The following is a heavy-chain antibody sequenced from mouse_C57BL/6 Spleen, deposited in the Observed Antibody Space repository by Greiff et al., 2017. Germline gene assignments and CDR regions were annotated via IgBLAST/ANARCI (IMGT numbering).Heavy chain of an antibody. V-gene: IGHV1-15*01. J-gene: IGHJ3*01. Sequence: VKLQESGAELVRPGASVTLSCKASGYTFTDYEMHWVKQTPVHGLEWIGAIDPETGGTAYNQKFKVKAILTADKSSSTAYMELRSLTSEDSAVYYCTRKETGSAWFAYWGQGTLVTVSA. D-gene: IGHD4-1*01. CDR2: IDPETGGT. CDR1: GYTFTDYE. CDR3: TRKETGSAWFAY.